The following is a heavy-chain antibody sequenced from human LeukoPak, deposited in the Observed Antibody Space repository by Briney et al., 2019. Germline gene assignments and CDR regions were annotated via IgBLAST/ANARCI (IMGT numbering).Heavy chain of an antibody. J-gene: IGHJ6*04. CDR3: ARGLGGDYYYYGMDV. Sequence: PETLSLTCAVYGGSFSGYYWSWIRQPPGKGLEWIGEINHSGSTNYNPSLKSRVTISVDTSKNQFSLKLSSVTAADTAVYYCARGLGGDYYYYGMDVWGKGTTVTVSS. CDR2: INHSGST. CDR1: GGSFSGYY. V-gene: IGHV4-34*01.